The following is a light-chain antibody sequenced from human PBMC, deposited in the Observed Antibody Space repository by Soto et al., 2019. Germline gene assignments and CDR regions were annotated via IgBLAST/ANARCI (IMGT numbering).Light chain of an antibody. CDR1: QGIRDD. V-gene: IGKV1-17*01. Sequence: DIQMTQSPSSLSASVGDRVTITCRASQGIRDDLAWYQQNPGKAPKRLIYEASTLQFGVPTRFSGSGSGTEFTRTISSLQPEDFATYYCLQNNSYPRTFGQGTKVEVK. J-gene: IGKJ1*01. CDR3: LQNNSYPRT. CDR2: EAS.